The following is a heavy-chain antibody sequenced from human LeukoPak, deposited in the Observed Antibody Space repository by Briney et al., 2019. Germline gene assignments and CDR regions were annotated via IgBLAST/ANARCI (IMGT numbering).Heavy chain of an antibody. CDR3: ARDGSGSALALYP. D-gene: IGHD3-10*01. J-gene: IGHJ5*02. CDR1: GGSISSYY. CDR2: IPYSVST. Sequence: PSETLSLTCTVFGGSISSYYWSWIRQPPGRGLEWLGYIPYSVSTSYNPYLKSRVTTSLGTSKKQLCMKLTSVSAADTGVKSSARDGSGSALALYPWGQGTLVTVSS. V-gene: IGHV4-59*12.